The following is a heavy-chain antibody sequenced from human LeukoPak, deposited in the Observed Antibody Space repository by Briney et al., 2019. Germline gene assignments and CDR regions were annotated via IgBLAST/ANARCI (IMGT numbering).Heavy chain of an antibody. CDR2: ISGSGDNT. CDR1: EFTFSSYS. Sequence: GGSLRLSCAASEFTFSSYSMAWVRQAPGKGLEWVSGISGSGDNTYYADSVKGRFTISRDNSKNTLYVQVNSLGTEDTAAYYCAKGSYYDSSGSFYFDYWGQGTLVTVSS. J-gene: IGHJ4*02. V-gene: IGHV3-23*01. D-gene: IGHD3-22*01. CDR3: AKGSYYDSSGSFYFDY.